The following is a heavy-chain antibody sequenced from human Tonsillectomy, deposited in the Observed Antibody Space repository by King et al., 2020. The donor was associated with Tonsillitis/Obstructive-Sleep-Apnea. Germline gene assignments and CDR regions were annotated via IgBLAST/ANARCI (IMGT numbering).Heavy chain of an antibody. J-gene: IGHJ3*02. CDR1: GGTFSSYA. CDR3: ALYCSSTSCYHSGAFDI. V-gene: IGHV1-69*09. D-gene: IGHD2-2*01. Sequence: QLVQSGAEVKKPGSSVKVSCQASGGTFSSYAISWVRQAPGQGLEWMGRIIPILGIANYAQKFHGRVTITADKSTSTAYMELSSLRSEDTAVYYCALYCSSTSCYHSGAFDIWGQGTMVTVSS. CDR2: IIPILGIA.